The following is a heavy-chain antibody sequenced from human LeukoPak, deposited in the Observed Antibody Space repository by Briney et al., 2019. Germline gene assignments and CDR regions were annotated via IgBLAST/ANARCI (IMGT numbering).Heavy chain of an antibody. D-gene: IGHD3-10*01. V-gene: IGHV1-69*13. Sequence: SVKVSCKASGGTFISYAISWVRQAPGQGLEWMGGIIPIFGTGNYAQKFQGRVTITADESTSTAYMELSSLRSEDTAVYYCAREGYYGSGSSTGMDVWGQGTTVTVSS. CDR1: GGTFISYA. J-gene: IGHJ6*02. CDR3: AREGYYGSGSSTGMDV. CDR2: IIPIFGTG.